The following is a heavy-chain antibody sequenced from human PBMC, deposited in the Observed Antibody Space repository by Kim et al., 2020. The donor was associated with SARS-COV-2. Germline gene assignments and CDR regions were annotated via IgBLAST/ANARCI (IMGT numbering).Heavy chain of an antibody. Sequence: TYDTPSLKSRVTTSLDTSRNQFSLNLTSVTVADTAVYYCARVHTSSWEIDYWGQGTLVTVSS. CDR2: T. CDR3: ARVHTSSWEIDY. J-gene: IGHJ4*02. V-gene: IGHV4-30-2*04. D-gene: IGHD6-13*01.